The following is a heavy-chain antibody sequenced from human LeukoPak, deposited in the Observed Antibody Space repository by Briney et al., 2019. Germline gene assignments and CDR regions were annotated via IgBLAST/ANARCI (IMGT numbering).Heavy chain of an antibody. CDR3: ARGPPRGKYYYMDV. V-gene: IGHV3-13*01. J-gene: IGHJ6*03. CDR1: GFTFSSFD. D-gene: IGHD1-1*01. CDR2: IGTVSDT. Sequence: GSLRLSCAASGFTFSSFDRHWVRQPTGQGLEWGSTIGTVSDTYYPGSVEGRFTLSRDNAKNSLYLQMNSLTAGDTAVDYCARGPPRGKYYYMDVWGKGTTVTVSS.